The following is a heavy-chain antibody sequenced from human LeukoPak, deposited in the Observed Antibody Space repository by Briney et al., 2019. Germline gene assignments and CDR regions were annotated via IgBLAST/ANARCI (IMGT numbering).Heavy chain of an antibody. Sequence: PSETLSLSCAMYGGSFTGYYWSWIRQFPGKGLEWIGEISPRGTTYNPSLKSRVTISLDTTKNQFSLILTSMSAADAAVYFCASDSYSSIGYYWSQGTLVTVSS. D-gene: IGHD6-13*01. CDR1: GGSFTGYY. V-gene: IGHV4-34*01. J-gene: IGHJ4*02. CDR3: ASDSYSSIGYY. CDR2: ISPRGT.